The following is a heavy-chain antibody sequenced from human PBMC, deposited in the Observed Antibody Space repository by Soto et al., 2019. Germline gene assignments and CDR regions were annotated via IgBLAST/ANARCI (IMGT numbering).Heavy chain of an antibody. D-gene: IGHD6-19*01. J-gene: IGHJ4*02. CDR3: ARHAGSSGRIFDY. CDR1: GYSVTSYW. CDR2: IYPGDSDT. V-gene: IGHV5-51*01. Sequence: GESLKISCKGSGYSVTSYWIGWVRQMPGKGLEWMGIIYPGDSDTRYSPSFQGQVTISADKSISTAYLQWSSLKASDTAMYYWARHAGSSGRIFDYWGQGTLVTVSS.